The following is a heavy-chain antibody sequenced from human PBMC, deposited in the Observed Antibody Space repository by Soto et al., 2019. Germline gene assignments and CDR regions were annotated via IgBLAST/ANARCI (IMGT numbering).Heavy chain of an antibody. D-gene: IGHD1-7*01. J-gene: IGHJ4*01. CDR2: IHNDGSTT. CDR1: GFTFSSYW. CDR3: TRDNWNSY. V-gene: IGHV3-74*01. Sequence: GGSLRLSCAASGFTFSSYWMHWVRQAPGKGLMWVSRIHNDGSTTRYADSVKGRFTISRDNAKNTLYLQMSSLRVEDTAVYYCTRDNWNSYWGQGTLVTVS.